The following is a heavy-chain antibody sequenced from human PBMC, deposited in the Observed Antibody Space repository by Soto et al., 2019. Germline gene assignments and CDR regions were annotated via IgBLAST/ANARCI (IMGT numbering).Heavy chain of an antibody. Sequence: SQTLSLTRAISGDSVSDNSAAWNWIRQSPSRGLEWLGRTYYRSKWYNDYAVSVKSLITSNTNTSKNQFSLQLNSVTPEDTAVYYCARGADSSSWYDWFDPWGQGTLVTVSS. CDR2: TYYRSKWYN. CDR1: GDSVSDNSAA. V-gene: IGHV6-1*01. D-gene: IGHD6-13*01. J-gene: IGHJ5*02. CDR3: ARGADSSSWYDWFDP.